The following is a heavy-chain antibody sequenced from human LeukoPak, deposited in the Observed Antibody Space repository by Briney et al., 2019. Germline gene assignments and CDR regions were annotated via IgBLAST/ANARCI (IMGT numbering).Heavy chain of an antibody. Sequence: SETLSLTCTVSGGSITSYYWSWIRQPPGKGLEWIGSIYYSGSTNYNPSLKSRVTISVDTSKNQFSLKLSSVTAADTALYYCARDPFVVVPAAIRGSIGEIDYWGQGTLVTVSS. V-gene: IGHV4-59*01. CDR2: IYYSGST. CDR1: GGSITSYY. J-gene: IGHJ4*02. D-gene: IGHD2-2*01. CDR3: ARDPFVVVPAAIRGSIGEIDY.